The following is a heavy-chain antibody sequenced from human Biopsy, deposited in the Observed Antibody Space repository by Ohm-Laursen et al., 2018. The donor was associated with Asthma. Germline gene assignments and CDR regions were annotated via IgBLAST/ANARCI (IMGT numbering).Heavy chain of an antibody. V-gene: IGHV4-61*01. CDR3: ARVPTTLRYFDL. D-gene: IGHD2-15*01. J-gene: IGHJ2*01. Sequence: SLSLTCTVSGGSVSSGSYYWSWIRQPPGKGLAWVSYISYSGSTDYNPSLKSRLTISMDTSKNQFSLKLSSVTAADTAVYYCARVPTTLRYFDLWGRGTLVTVSS. CDR1: GGSVSSGSYY. CDR2: ISYSGST.